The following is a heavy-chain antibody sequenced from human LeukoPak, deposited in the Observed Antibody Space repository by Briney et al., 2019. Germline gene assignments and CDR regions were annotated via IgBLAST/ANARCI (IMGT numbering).Heavy chain of an antibody. CDR2: IYPGDSDT. CDR3: ARPFSNTEPVDI. V-gene: IGHV5-51*01. J-gene: IGHJ3*02. CDR1: GYSFASYW. D-gene: IGHD2/OR15-2a*01. Sequence: GESLKISCKGSGYSFASYWIGWVRQMPGKGLEWMGIIYPGDSDTTYSPSFQGQVTISADKSISTAYLQWNSLKASDIAMYYCARPFSNTEPVDIWGQGTMVTVSS.